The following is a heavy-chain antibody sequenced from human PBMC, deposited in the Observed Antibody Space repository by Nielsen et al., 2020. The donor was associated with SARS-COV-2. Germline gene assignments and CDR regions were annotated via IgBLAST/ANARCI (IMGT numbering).Heavy chain of an antibody. CDR3: ARVRALTWLPTSEDAFDI. V-gene: IGHV3-7*04. J-gene: IGHJ3*02. CDR2: IKQDGSEK. Sequence: GESLKISCAASGFTFSSYWMSWVRQAPGKGLEWVANIKQDGSEKYYVDSVKGRFTISRDNAKNSLYLQMNSLRAEDTAVYYCARVRALTWLPTSEDAFDIWGQGTMVTVSS. D-gene: IGHD3-22*01. CDR1: GFTFSSYW.